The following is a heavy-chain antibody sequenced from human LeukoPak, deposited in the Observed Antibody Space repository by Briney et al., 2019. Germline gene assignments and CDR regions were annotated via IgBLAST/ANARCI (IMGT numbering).Heavy chain of an antibody. V-gene: IGHV3-30*02. CDR3: ARGKDSSSWAYYYYYMDV. CDR2: IRYDGSNK. J-gene: IGHJ6*03. Sequence: GGSLRLSCAASGFTFSSYGMHWVRQAPGKGLEWVAFIRYDGSNKYYADSVKGRFTISRDNSKNTLYLQMNSLRAEDTAVYYCARGKDSSSWAYYYYYMDVWGKGTTVTVSS. D-gene: IGHD6-13*01. CDR1: GFTFSSYG.